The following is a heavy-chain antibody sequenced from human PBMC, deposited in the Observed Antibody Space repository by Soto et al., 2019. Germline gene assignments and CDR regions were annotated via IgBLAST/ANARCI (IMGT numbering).Heavy chain of an antibody. CDR1: GFTFSSYA. J-gene: IGHJ3*02. D-gene: IGHD3-3*01. CDR3: AKDLDPGRGAFDI. Sequence: EVQLLESGGGLVQPGGSLRLSCAASGFTFSSYAMSWVRQAPGKGLEWVSAISGSGGSTYYADSVQGRFTISRDNSKDTLYLQMNSLRSEDTAVYYCAKDLDPGRGAFDIWGRGTMVTVSS. CDR2: ISGSGGST. V-gene: IGHV3-23*01.